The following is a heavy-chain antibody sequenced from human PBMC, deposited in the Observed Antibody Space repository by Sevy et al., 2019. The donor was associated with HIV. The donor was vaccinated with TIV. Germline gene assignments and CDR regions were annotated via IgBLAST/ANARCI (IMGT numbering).Heavy chain of an antibody. V-gene: IGHV3-30-3*01. CDR2: ISYDGSNK. Sequence: GGSLRLSCAASGFTFSSYAMHWVRQAPGKGLEWVAVISYDGSNKYYADSGKGRFTISRDNSKNTLYLQMNSLRAEDTAVYYCARGGGFTYYYDSSGYENAFDIWGQGTMVTVSS. CDR1: GFTFSSYA. J-gene: IGHJ3*02. CDR3: ARGGGFTYYYDSSGYENAFDI. D-gene: IGHD3-22*01.